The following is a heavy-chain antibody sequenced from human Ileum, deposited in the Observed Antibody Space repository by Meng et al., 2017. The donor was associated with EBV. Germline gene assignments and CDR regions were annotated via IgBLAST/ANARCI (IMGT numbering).Heavy chain of an antibody. CDR1: GASVSIDSYH. Sequence: HGSDTGWGHHSGPLYLTCPRLGASVSIDSYHWSWIRQSPGRDLDWIGHTYAIDINYSPSFQSRVTISIDTAKNQLFLKLPSVTAADTAMYYCAYYRVGRGGVGSWGQGTLVTVSS. CDR2: TYAIDI. D-gene: IGHD3-16*01. V-gene: IGHV4-61*01. J-gene: IGHJ4*02. CDR3: AYYRVGRGGVGS.